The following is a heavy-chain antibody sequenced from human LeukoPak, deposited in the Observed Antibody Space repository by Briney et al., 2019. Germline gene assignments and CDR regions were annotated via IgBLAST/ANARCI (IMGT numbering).Heavy chain of an antibody. Sequence: SETLSLTCAVYGGSFSGYYWSWIRQPPGKGLEWIGEINHSGSTNYNPSLKSRVTISVDTSKNQFSLKLSSVTAADTAVYYCARNTYFDYWGQGTLVTVSS. CDR1: GGSFSGYY. V-gene: IGHV4-34*01. J-gene: IGHJ4*02. CDR3: ARNTYFDY. CDR2: INHSGST.